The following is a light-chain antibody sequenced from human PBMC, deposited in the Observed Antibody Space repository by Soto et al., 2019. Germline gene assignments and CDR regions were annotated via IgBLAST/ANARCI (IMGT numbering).Light chain of an antibody. CDR2: EVS. V-gene: IGLV2-14*01. J-gene: IGLJ1*01. CDR1: SSDVGAYNY. CDR3: SSYTSSSTYV. Sequence: QSALTQPASVSGSPGQSITISCTGTSSDVGAYNYVSWYQHHPGKAPKLMIYEVSNRPSGVSNRFSGSKSGNTASPTISGLQAEDEADYYCSSYTSSSTYVFGTGTKVTVL.